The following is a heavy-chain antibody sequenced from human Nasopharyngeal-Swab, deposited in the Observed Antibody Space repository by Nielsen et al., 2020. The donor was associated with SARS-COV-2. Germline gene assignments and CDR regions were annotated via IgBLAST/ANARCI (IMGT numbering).Heavy chain of an antibody. J-gene: IGHJ4*02. Sequence: SETLSLTCAVYGGSFSGYYWSWIRQPPGKGLEWIGEINHSGSTNYNPSLKSRVTISVDTSKKQFSLRLSSVIAADTAVYYCARDPYSSRPYYFDYWGQGTLVTVSS. CDR3: ARDPYSSRPYYFDY. CDR2: INHSGST. D-gene: IGHD6-13*01. V-gene: IGHV4-34*01. CDR1: GGSFSGYY.